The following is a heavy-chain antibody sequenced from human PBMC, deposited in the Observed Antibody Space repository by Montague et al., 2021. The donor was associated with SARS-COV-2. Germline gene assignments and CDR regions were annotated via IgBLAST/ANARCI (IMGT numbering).Heavy chain of an antibody. CDR3: ARERRYCSGGGCSAGWFDP. D-gene: IGHD2-15*01. J-gene: IGHJ5*02. V-gene: IGHV4-38-2*02. Sequence: SETLSLTCTVSGYSISSGYYWGWIRQPPGKGLEWIGSIYHSGSTYYNPSLKSRVTISVDTSKNQFSLTLSSVTAADTAVYYCARERRYCSGGGCSAGWFDPWGQGTLVTVSS. CDR1: GYSISSGYY. CDR2: IYHSGST.